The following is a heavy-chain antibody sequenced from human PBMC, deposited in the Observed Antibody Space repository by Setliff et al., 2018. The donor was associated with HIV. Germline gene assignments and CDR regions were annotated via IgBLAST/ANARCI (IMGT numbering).Heavy chain of an antibody. D-gene: IGHD3-10*01. V-gene: IGHV3-23*01. J-gene: IGHJ6*02. CDR1: GFTFTNYA. Sequence: PGGSLRLSCAVSGFTFTNYAMSWVRQAPGKGLQWVSTISGSGGNTNYADSVKGRFTVSRDNAKNTLYLQMNSLRAEDTAVYYCARSVIGYYYYGMDVWGQGTLVTVSS. CDR2: ISGSGGNT. CDR3: ARSVIGYYYYGMDV.